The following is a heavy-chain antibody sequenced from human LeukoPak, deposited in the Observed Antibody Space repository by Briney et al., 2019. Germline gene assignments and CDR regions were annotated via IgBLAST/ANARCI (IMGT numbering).Heavy chain of an antibody. CDR2: IIPIFGTA. CDR3: ARDPDGYCTNGVCYNSMVWFDP. V-gene: IGHV1-69*06. J-gene: IGHJ5*02. Sequence: ASVKVSCKASGGTFSSYAISWVRQAPGQGLEWMGGIIPIFGTANYAQKFQGRVTITADKSTSTAYMELSSLRSEDTAVYYCARDPDGYCTNGVCYNSMVWFDPWGQGTLVTVSS. D-gene: IGHD2-8*01. CDR1: GGTFSSYA.